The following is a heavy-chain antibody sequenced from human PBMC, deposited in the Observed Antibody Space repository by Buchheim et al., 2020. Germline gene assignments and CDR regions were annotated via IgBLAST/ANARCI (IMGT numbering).Heavy chain of an antibody. J-gene: IGHJ4*02. V-gene: IGHV2-70*04. CDR3: ARSGYGQNYFDY. CDR1: GFSLSTSGVR. D-gene: IGHD3-10*01. CDR2: IGWDDDN. Sequence: QVTLKESGPALVKPTQTLTLTCTFSGFSLSTSGVRVNWIRQRPGKALEWLARIGWDDDNFYASSLKTRLTISKDPSKDQVVLRMTNMDPVDTATYFCARSGYGQNYFDYWGQGTL.